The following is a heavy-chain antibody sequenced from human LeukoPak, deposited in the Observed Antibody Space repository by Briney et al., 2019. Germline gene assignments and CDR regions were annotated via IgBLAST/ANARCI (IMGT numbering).Heavy chain of an antibody. D-gene: IGHD2/OR15-2a*01. J-gene: IGHJ6*02. CDR1: GLTLDKYW. Sequence: GEPLRLSCAASGLTLDKYWMTWVRQAPGKGLEWVANIRQDGREKDLVDSVKGRYTISRDDATSSVYLQMSSVRVEDTAIYYCARGQFFYGWGMDVWGQGTTVTVS. CDR2: IRQDGREK. CDR3: ARGQFFYGWGMDV. V-gene: IGHV3-7*03.